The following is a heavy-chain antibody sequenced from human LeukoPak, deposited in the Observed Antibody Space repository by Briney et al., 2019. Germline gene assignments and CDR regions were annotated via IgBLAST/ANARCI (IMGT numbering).Heavy chain of an antibody. D-gene: IGHD4-17*01. CDR1: GYTFNNHW. CDR2: IYPGDSDT. V-gene: IGHV5-51*01. CDR3: ARPTSYGDYVFHY. J-gene: IGHJ4*02. Sequence: GESLKISCKGSGYTFNNHWIGWVRQVPGKGLEWMGYIYPGDSDTTYSPSFQGHVTISADKSTNIAYLQWTTLKTSDSAMYYCARPTSYGDYVFHYWGQGTLVTVSS.